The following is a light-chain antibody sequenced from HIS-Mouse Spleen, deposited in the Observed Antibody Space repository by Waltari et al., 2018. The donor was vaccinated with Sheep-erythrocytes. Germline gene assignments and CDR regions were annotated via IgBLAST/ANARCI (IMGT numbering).Light chain of an antibody. CDR2: DVS. Sequence: QSALTQPRSVSGSPGQSVTISCTGTSSDVGGYNYVSWYQQHPGKAPKLIIYDVSKRPSGVPDRFAGSKSGNTASLTSSGLQAEDEADYYCCSYAGSYTLVFGGGTKLTVL. CDR3: CSYAGSYTLV. V-gene: IGLV2-11*01. J-gene: IGLJ2*01. CDR1: SSDVGGYNY.